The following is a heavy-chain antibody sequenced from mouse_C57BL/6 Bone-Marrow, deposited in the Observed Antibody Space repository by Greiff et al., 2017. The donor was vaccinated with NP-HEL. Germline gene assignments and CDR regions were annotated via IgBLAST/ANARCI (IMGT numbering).Heavy chain of an antibody. V-gene: IGHV1-55*01. CDR2: IYPASGST. CDR1: GYTFTSYG. J-gene: IGHJ3*01. CDR3: ARPLYDDNGDPFDY. D-gene: IGHD2-13*01. Sequence: QVQLQQSGAELARPGASVKLSCKASGYTFTSYGIRWVKQRPGQGLEWIGDIYPASGSTNYNEKFKSKATLTVDTSSSTAYMQLSSLTSEDSAVYCCARPLYDDNGDPFDYWGQGTLVTVSA.